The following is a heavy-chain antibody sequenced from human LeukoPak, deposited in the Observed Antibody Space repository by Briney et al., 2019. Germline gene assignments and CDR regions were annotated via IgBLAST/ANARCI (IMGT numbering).Heavy chain of an antibody. D-gene: IGHD1-26*01. CDR2: ISSSSSYI. V-gene: IGHV3-21*01. CDR3: ARVGMSAWPIAS. CDR1: GFIFSDYM. J-gene: IGHJ4*02. Sequence: GGSLRLSCAASGFIFSDYMMTWVRPAPGKGLEGVSSISSSSSYIHFDIFVKGRCTISRDNAKNSLYLHMSILRADDTAVYYCARVGMSAWPIASWGQGTLVTV.